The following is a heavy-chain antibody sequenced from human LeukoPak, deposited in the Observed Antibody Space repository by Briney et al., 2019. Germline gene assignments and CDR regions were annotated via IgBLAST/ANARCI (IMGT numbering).Heavy chain of an antibody. CDR3: ARDLVGIAAAGYFQH. V-gene: IGHV1-2*02. CDR2: INPTSGGT. CDR1: GYTFTGYY. D-gene: IGHD6-13*01. J-gene: IGHJ1*01. Sequence: ASVKVSCTASGYTFTGYYMHWVRQAPGPGLEWMGWINPTSGGTTYAQKFQGRVTMTRYTSTSTGYMELSRLRSDDTAVYYCARDLVGIAAAGYFQHWGQGTLVTVSS.